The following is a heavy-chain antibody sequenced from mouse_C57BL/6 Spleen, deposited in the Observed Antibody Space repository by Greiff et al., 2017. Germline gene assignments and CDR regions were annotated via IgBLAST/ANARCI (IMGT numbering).Heavy chain of an antibody. V-gene: IGHV5-4*01. D-gene: IGHD2-1*01. CDR1: GFTFSSYA. CDR3: AREDGNYDAMDY. CDR2: ISDGGSYT. Sequence: EVKLVESGGGLVKPGGSLKLSCAASGFTFSSYAMSWVRQTPEKRLEWVATISDGGSYTYYPDNVKGRFTISRDNAKNNLYLQMSHLKSEDTAMYYCAREDGNYDAMDYWGQGTSVTVSS. J-gene: IGHJ4*01.